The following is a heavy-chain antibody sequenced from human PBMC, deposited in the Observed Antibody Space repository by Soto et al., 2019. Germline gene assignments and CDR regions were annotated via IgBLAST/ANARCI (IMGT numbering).Heavy chain of an antibody. D-gene: IGHD3-16*02. CDR2: ISAYNGNT. CDR3: ARDPPYDYVWGSYRRAFDY. J-gene: IGHJ4*02. V-gene: IGHV1-18*01. CDR1: GYTFTSYG. Sequence: ASVKVSCKASGYTFTSYGISWVRQAPGQGLEWMGWISAYNGNTNYAQKLQGRVTMTTDTSTSTAYMELRSLRSDDTAVYYCARDPPYDYVWGSYRRAFDYWGQGTLVTVS.